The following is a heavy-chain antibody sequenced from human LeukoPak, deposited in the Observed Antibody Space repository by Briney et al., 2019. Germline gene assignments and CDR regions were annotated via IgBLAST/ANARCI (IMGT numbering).Heavy chain of an antibody. CDR1: GFTFSSYS. J-gene: IGHJ5*02. CDR2: ISSSSSYI. CDR3: ARDGKSTQVNFGDNWFDP. V-gene: IGHV3-21*01. Sequence: PGGSLRLSCAASGFTFSSYSMNWVRQAPGKGLEWVSSISSSSSYIYYADSVKGRFTISRDNAKNSLYLQMNSLRAEDTAVYYCARDGKSTQVNFGDNWFDPWGQGTLVTVSS. D-gene: IGHD3/OR15-3a*01.